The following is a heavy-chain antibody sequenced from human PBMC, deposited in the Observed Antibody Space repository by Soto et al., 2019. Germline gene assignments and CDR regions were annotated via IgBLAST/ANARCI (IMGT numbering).Heavy chain of an antibody. Sequence: QVQLQVSGPGLVKPSQTLSLTCTVSGGSISSGDYYWSWIRQPPGKGLEWIGYIYYSGSTYYNPSLKSRVTISVDTSQNQFSLKLSSVTAADTAVYYCARSSASARWFDPWGQGTLVTVSS. CDR1: GGSISSGDYY. D-gene: IGHD3-10*01. CDR3: ARSSASARWFDP. CDR2: IYYSGST. V-gene: IGHV4-30-4*01. J-gene: IGHJ5*02.